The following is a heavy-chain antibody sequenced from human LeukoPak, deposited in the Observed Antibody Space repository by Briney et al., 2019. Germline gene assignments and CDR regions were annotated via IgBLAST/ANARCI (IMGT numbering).Heavy chain of an antibody. CDR2: IYPGDSDT. Sequence: GESLKISCKGSGYRFTSYWIGWVRQVPGKGPEWVGIIYPGDSDTRYSPSFQGQVTISTDKSISTAYLQWSSLKASDTAMYYCARSGYSGSYDAFDIWGQGTMVTVSS. J-gene: IGHJ3*02. D-gene: IGHD1-26*01. CDR3: ARSGYSGSYDAFDI. V-gene: IGHV5-51*01. CDR1: GYRFTSYW.